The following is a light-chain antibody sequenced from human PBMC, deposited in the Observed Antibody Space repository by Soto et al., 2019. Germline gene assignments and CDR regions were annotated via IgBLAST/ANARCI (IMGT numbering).Light chain of an antibody. CDR2: EVS. CDR3: SSYTLRNTLVL. V-gene: IGLV2-14*01. CDR1: SSDVGGYNF. J-gene: IGLJ3*02. Sequence: QSALTQPASVSGSPGQSITISCTGTSSDVGGYNFVSWYQQHPGKAPRLIIYEVSSRPSGVSYRFSGSKSGNPASLTISGLQAEDQADYYCSSYTLRNTLVLFGGGTQLTVL.